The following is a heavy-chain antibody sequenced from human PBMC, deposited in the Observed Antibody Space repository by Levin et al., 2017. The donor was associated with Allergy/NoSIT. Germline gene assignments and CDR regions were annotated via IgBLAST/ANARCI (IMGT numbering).Heavy chain of an antibody. D-gene: IGHD2-2*01. CDR2: IYPGDSDT. Sequence: GGSLRLSCKVSGYSFINYWIGWVRRMPGKGLEWVGIIYPGDSDTIYSPSFQGQVTISADNSITTAYLQWSSLKGSDNATYYCARRGRDCSSTKCYFYLDYWGQGTRVTVSS. CDR3: ARRGRDCSSTKCYFYLDY. J-gene: IGHJ4*02. CDR1: GYSFINYW. V-gene: IGHV5-51*01.